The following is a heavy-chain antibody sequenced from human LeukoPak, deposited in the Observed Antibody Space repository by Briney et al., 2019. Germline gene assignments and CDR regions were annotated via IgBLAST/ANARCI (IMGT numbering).Heavy chain of an antibody. Sequence: GGSLRLSCAASGFTFSDYCMSWIRQAPGKGLEWVSYITNSGGTIYYADSVRGRFTISRDNAKNSLYLQMNSLRAEDTAVYYCARDLWELPPDYWGQGTLVTVSS. V-gene: IGHV3-11*01. CDR3: ARDLWELPPDY. J-gene: IGHJ4*02. D-gene: IGHD1-26*01. CDR1: GFTFSDYC. CDR2: ITNSGGTI.